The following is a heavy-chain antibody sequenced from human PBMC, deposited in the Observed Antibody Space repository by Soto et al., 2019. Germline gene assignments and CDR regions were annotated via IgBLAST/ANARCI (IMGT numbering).Heavy chain of an antibody. J-gene: IGHJ4*02. Sequence: EVQLVESGGGLVKPGGSLRLSCAASGFTFSSYSMNWVRQAPGKGLEWVSSISSSSSYIYYADSVKRRFTISRDNAKNSLYLQMNSLRAEDTAVYYCARDQPGYSYGYGLGYWGQGTPVTVSS. D-gene: IGHD5-18*01. V-gene: IGHV3-21*01. CDR2: ISSSSSYI. CDR3: ARDQPGYSYGYGLGY. CDR1: GFTFSSYS.